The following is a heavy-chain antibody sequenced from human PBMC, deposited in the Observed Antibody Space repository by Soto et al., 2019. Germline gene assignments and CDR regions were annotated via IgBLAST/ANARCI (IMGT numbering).Heavy chain of an antibody. CDR1: GFSFASYN. CDR3: ARQLDGYWYYGLDV. J-gene: IGHJ6*02. V-gene: IGHV3-48*02. Sequence: AGSLTLSCAASGFSFASYNMNWVRQAPGKGLEWVSYISVGSSTIYYANSLKGRFTISRDNAKNSLYLQMNSLRHEDTALYYCARQLDGYWYYGLDVWGQGTTVTVSS. CDR2: ISVGSSTI. D-gene: IGHD6-6*01.